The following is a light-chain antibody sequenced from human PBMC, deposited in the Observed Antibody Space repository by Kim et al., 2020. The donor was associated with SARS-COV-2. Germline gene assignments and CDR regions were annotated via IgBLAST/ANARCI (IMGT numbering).Light chain of an antibody. J-gene: IGKJ2*01. V-gene: IGKV1-16*01. Sequence: SSSVGDSVTLTCRASQDVHTYLAWLPQNPGNASKSLIYAAATLHSVVSSRFIGSRSGTQFTLTLPRLEPEDFATYYCQQYSSSLYTFGQGTKLEL. CDR2: AAA. CDR3: QQYSSSLYT. CDR1: QDVHTY.